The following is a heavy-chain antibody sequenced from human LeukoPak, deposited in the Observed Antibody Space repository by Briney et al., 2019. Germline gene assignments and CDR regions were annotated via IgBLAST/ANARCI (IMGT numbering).Heavy chain of an antibody. CDR1: GFTFSSYG. CDR2: IWYGGSNK. V-gene: IGHV3-33*06. CDR3: AKDLHGLFDY. J-gene: IGHJ4*02. Sequence: GGSLRLSCAASGFTFSSYGMHWVRQAPGKGLEWVAVIWYGGSNKYYADSVKGRFTISRDNSKNTLYLQMNSLRAEDTAVYYCAKDLHGLFDYWGQGTLVTVSS. D-gene: IGHD3/OR15-3a*01.